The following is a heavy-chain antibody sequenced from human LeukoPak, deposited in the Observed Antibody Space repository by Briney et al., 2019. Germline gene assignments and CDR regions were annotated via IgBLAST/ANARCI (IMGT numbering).Heavy chain of an antibody. CDR1: GFTFSSYS. D-gene: IGHD3-9*01. V-gene: IGHV3-48*04. CDR3: ARDTSYYDILTGYSY. J-gene: IGHJ4*02. CDR2: ISSSSSTI. Sequence: GGSLRLSCAASGFTFSSYSMNWVRQAPGKGLEWVSYISSSSSTIYYADSVKGRFTISRDNAKNSLYLQMNSLRAEDTAVYYCARDTSYYDILTGYSYWGQGTLVTVSS.